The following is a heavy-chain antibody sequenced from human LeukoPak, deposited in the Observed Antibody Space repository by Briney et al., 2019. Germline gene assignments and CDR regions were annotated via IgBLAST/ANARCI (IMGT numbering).Heavy chain of an antibody. CDR2: INPNSGGT. CDR3: ARGLVAWEPAGLTLN. Sequence: ASVKVSCKASGYTFTGYYMHWVRQAPGQGLEWMGWINPNSGGTNYAQKFQGGVTMTRDTSISTAYMELSRLRSDDTAVYYCARGLVAWEPAGLTLNWGQGTLVTVSS. V-gene: IGHV1-2*02. J-gene: IGHJ4*02. D-gene: IGHD1-26*01. CDR1: GYTFTGYY.